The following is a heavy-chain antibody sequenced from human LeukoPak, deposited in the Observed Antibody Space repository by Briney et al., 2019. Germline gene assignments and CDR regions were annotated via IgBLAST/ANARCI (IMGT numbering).Heavy chain of an antibody. D-gene: IGHD2/OR15-2a*01. V-gene: IGHV3-23*01. CDR1: GFTFSSYA. CDR2: ISGSGGST. Sequence: GGSLRLSCAASGFTFSSYAMSWVRQAPGKGLEWVSAISGSGGSTYYADSVKGRFTISRDNSKDTLYLQMNSLRAEDTAVYYCAKDLSRLYYYYGMDVWGQGTTVTVSS. J-gene: IGHJ6*02. CDR3: AKDLSRLYYYYGMDV.